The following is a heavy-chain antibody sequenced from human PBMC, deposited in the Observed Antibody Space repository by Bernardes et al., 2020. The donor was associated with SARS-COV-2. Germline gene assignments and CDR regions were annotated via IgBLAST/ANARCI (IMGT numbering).Heavy chain of an antibody. CDR1: GYTFSSYW. V-gene: IGHV3-74*01. CDR2: IDNYGSTI. D-gene: IGHD3-16*01. Sequence: GGSLRLSCAASGYTFSSYWMHWVRQAPGQGLVWVSRIDNYGSTINYADSVKGRFTISRDNSRNTLYLQMNNLRAEDTAVYYCAIDVAGEHSTWGQGTLVTVSS. J-gene: IGHJ5*02. CDR3: AIDVAGEHST.